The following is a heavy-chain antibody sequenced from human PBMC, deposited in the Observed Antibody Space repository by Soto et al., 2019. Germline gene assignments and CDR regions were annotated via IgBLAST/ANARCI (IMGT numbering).Heavy chain of an antibody. CDR2: IHPDGGHT. V-gene: IGHV1-46*01. J-gene: IGHJ4*02. Sequence: VVSVKVSCKASGYTFTNYYVQWVRQAPGQGLEWMGVIHPDGGHTTYSQKFQDRVTMTRDTFTSTIYMELSSLRSEDTAVYYCARGDNDYWGQGTLVTVSS. CDR1: GYTFTNYY. CDR3: ARGDNDY.